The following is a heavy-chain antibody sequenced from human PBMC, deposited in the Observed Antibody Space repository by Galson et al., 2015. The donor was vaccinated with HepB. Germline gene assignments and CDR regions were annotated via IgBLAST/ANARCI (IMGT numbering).Heavy chain of an antibody. CDR2: MRHDGSNK. D-gene: IGHD1-20*01. J-gene: IGHJ3*02. CDR3: ARGSSITTGTFDI. V-gene: IGHV3-33*01. CDR1: GFTLNTYG. Sequence: SLRLSCAASGFTLNTYGMHWVRQAPGKGLEWVALMRHDGSNKYYIDSVKGRFTISRDNSENTLNLQMNSLRAEDTAVYYCARGSSITTGTFDIWGQGAMVTVSS.